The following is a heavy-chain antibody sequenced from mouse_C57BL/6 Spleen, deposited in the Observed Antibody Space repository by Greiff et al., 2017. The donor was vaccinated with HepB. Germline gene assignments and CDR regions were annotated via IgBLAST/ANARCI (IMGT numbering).Heavy chain of an antibody. CDR3: ARSTYSNYFDD. CDR1: GYAFSSYW. D-gene: IGHD2-5*01. Sequence: LVESGAELVKPGASVKISCKASGYAFSSYWMNWVKQRPGKGLEWIGQIYPGDGDTNYNGKFKGKATLTADKSSSTAYMQLSSLTSEDSAVYCCARSTYSNYFDDWGQGTTLAVSS. V-gene: IGHV1-80*01. J-gene: IGHJ2*01. CDR2: IYPGDGDT.